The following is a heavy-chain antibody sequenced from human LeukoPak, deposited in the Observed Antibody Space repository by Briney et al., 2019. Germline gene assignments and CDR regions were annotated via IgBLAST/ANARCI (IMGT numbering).Heavy chain of an antibody. J-gene: IGHJ4*02. D-gene: IGHD3-10*01. V-gene: IGHV3-30-3*01. CDR1: GFTFSSYA. CDR3: ARDCMVRGVIMYYFDY. CDR2: ISYDGSNK. Sequence: PGGSLRPSCAASGFTFSSYAMHWVRQAPGKGLEWVAVISYDGSNKYYADSVKGRFTISRDNSKNTLYLQMNSLRAEDTAVYYCARDCMVRGVIMYYFDYWGQGTLVTVSS.